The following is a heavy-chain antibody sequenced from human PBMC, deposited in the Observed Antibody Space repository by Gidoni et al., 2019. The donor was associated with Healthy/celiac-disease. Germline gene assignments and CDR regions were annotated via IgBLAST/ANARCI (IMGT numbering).Heavy chain of an antibody. V-gene: IGHV5-10-1*01. Sequence: VQLVQSGAEVQKPGESLRTSWKGCGDSFTSYWISWVRQMPGQGMEWMGRIDPRYSSTNDSPAFQGHVTIPADKSISTAYLQWSSLKASDTAMYYCASEVYRLVVPAAIFVYWGQGTLVTVSS. D-gene: IGHD2-2*01. CDR1: GDSFTSYW. CDR2: IDPRYSST. CDR3: ASEVYRLVVPAAIFVY. J-gene: IGHJ4*02.